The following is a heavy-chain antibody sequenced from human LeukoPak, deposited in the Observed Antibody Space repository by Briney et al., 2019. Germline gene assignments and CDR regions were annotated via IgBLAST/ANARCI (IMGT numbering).Heavy chain of an antibody. J-gene: IGHJ4*02. CDR3: ARMADYDILTGYLDY. V-gene: IGHV4-39*01. D-gene: IGHD3-9*01. CDR1: GGSISSSSYY. Sequence: NTSETLSLTCTVSGGSISSSSYYWGWIRQPPGKGLEWIGSIYYSGSTYYNPSLKSRVTISVDTSKNQFSLKLSSVTAADTAVYYCARMADYDILTGYLDYWGQGTLVTVSS. CDR2: IYYSGST.